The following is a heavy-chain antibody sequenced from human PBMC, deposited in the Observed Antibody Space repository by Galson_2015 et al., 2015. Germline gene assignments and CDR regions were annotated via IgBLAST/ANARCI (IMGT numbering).Heavy chain of an antibody. CDR2: ISIIRDTI. V-gene: IGHV3-48*02. J-gene: IGHJ5*01. Sequence: SLRLSCAASGFTFTNHGMHWVRQAPGKGLEWISYISIIRDTIYYADSVRGRFNISRDNGKNSVFLHMSSLRDDDTAMYYCVRAGGGGSNNWFDSWCKGTLVTVSS. D-gene: IGHD2-21*01. CDR1: GFTFTNHG. CDR3: VRAGGGGSNNWFDS.